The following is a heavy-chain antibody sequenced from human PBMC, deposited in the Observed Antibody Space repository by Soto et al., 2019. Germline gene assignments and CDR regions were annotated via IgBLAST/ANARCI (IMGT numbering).Heavy chain of an antibody. CDR1: GYTLTELS. D-gene: IGHD6-6*01. V-gene: IGHV1-24*01. Sequence: ASVKVSCKVSGYTLTELSMHWVRQAPGKGLEWMGGFDPEDGETIYAQKFQGRVTMTEDTSTDTAYMELRSLRSEDTAVYYGATSVEWYSSSSLSFDFWGQGTLVTVSS. CDR3: ATSVEWYSSSSLSFDF. CDR2: FDPEDGET. J-gene: IGHJ4*02.